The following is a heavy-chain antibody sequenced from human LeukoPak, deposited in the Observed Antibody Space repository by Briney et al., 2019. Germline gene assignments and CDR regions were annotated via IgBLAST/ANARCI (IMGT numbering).Heavy chain of an antibody. V-gene: IGHV4-59*01. CDR2: IYYSGST. CDR3: ARGAVAGTFDY. J-gene: IGHJ4*02. CDR1: GGSISSYY. D-gene: IGHD6-19*01. Sequence: SETLSLTCTVSGGSISSYYWSWIRQPPGKGLEWIGYIYYSGSTNYNPSLKSRVTISVDTSKNQFSLKLSSVTAADTAVYYCARGAVAGTFDYWSQGTLATVSS.